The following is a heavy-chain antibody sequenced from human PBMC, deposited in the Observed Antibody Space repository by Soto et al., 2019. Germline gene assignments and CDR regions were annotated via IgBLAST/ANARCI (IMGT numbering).Heavy chain of an antibody. CDR3: AREMTGSGYNIFDY. CDR2: IYYSGST. V-gene: IGHV4-30-4*01. J-gene: IGHJ4*02. D-gene: IGHD5-12*01. CDR1: GGSISSGDYY. Sequence: SETLSLTCTVSGGSISSGDYYWSWIRQPPGKGLEWIGYIYYSGSTYYNPSLKSRVTISVDTSKNQFSLKLSSVTAADTAVYYCAREMTGSGYNIFDYWGQGTLVTVSS.